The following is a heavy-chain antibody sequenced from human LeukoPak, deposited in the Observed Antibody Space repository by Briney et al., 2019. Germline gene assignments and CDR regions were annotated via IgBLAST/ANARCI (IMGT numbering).Heavy chain of an antibody. J-gene: IGHJ4*02. CDR1: GYTFTDYY. D-gene: IGHD2-21*02. V-gene: IGHV1-2*02. CDR2: INPNTGGT. CDR3: ARGGSHCGGDCYSDY. Sequence: ASVKVSCKASGYTFTDYYIHWVRQAPGQGLEWMGWINPNTGGTNYAQKFQGRVTMTRDTSISTAYMELSSLRFDDTAVYYCARGGSHCGGDCYSDYWGQGTLVTVSS.